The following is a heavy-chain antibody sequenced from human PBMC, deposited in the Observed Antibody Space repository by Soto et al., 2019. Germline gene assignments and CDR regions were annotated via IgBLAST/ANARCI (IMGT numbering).Heavy chain of an antibody. CDR2: ISGSGDST. CDR1: GFTFSSYA. Sequence: EVQLLESGGGLVQPGGSLRLSCAASGFTFSSYAMRWVRQAPGKGLEWVSAISGSGDSTYYADSVKRRFTTSRDNPKNTLYLQMTSLRAEDTAVYYCARRGSGSYYDYWGQGTLVSVSS. J-gene: IGHJ4*02. V-gene: IGHV3-23*01. D-gene: IGHD1-26*01. CDR3: ARRGSGSYYDY.